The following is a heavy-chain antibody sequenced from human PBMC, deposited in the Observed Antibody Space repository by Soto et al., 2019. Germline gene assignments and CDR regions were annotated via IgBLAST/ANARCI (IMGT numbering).Heavy chain of an antibody. CDR2: IYPGDSDT. CDR1: GYSFTSYW. CDR3: ESRDIVVVPAAVYSSSWSLSPQDAFDI. Sequence: GESLKISCKGSGYSFTSYWIGWVRQMPGKGLEWMGIIYPGDSDTRYSPSFQGQVTISADKAISTAYLQWSSLKASDTAMYYCESRDIVVVPAAVYSSSWSLSPQDAFDIWGQATMVTVSS. D-gene: IGHD2-2*01. J-gene: IGHJ3*02. V-gene: IGHV5-51*01.